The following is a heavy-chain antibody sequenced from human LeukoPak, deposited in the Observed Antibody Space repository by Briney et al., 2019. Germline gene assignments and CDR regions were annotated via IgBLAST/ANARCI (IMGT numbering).Heavy chain of an antibody. J-gene: IGHJ3*02. CDR2: INPSGGGT. Sequence: ASAKVSCKASGYTFTSYYMHWVRQAPGQGLEWMGIINPSGGGTSYAQKFQGRVTMTRDTSTSTVYMELSSLRSEDTAVYYCARVWELGSAFDIWGQGTMVTVSS. CDR1: GYTFTSYY. D-gene: IGHD1-26*01. V-gene: IGHV1-46*01. CDR3: ARVWELGSAFDI.